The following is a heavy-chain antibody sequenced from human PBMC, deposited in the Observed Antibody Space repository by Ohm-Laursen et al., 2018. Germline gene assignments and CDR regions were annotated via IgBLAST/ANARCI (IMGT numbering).Heavy chain of an antibody. V-gene: IGHV4-4*07. CDR1: GGSISSYY. J-gene: IGHJ4*02. CDR3: ARASIVGATLEY. CDR2: IHTSGST. Sequence: TLSLTCTVSGGSISSYYWTWIRQPAGKGLEWIGRIHTSGSTNYNPSLKSRVTISVDASKNQFSLKLSSVTAADTAVYYCARASIVGATLEYWGQGTLVTVSS. D-gene: IGHD1-26*01.